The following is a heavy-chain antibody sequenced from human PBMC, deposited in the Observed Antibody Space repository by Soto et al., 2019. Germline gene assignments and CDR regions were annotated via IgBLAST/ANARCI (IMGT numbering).Heavy chain of an antibody. J-gene: IGHJ5*02. D-gene: IGHD4-17*01. CDR3: ARDRPYGDPNWFDP. CDR1: GFTFTSFT. CDR2: MSDDGART. V-gene: IGHV3-30-3*01. Sequence: QVQLVESGGGVVQPGGSLSLSCATSGFTFTSFTMHWVRQAPGKGLGWIAVMSDDGARTDYADAVKCRFTISRDTSKNTLYLQMNNLRPDDTAMDYCARDRPYGDPNWFDPWGQGTLVPVSS.